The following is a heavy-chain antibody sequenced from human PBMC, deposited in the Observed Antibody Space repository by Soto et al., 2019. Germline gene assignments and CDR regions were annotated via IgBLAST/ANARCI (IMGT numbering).Heavy chain of an antibody. CDR2: IYYSGST. Sequence: QVQLQESGPGLVKPSQTLSLTCTVSGGSISSGGYYWSWIRQHPGKGLEWIGYIYYSGSTYYNPSLKRRVTISVDTSKNQFSLQLSSVTAADTAVYYCARVTGLYYYGSGSYYEYYFDYWGQGTLVTVSS. J-gene: IGHJ4*02. CDR3: ARVTGLYYYGSGSYYEYYFDY. V-gene: IGHV4-31*03. CDR1: GGSISSGGYY. D-gene: IGHD3-10*01.